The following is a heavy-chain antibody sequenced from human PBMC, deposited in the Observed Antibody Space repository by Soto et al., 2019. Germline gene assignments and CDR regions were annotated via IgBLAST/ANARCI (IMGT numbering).Heavy chain of an antibody. J-gene: IGHJ6*02. CDR3: ARAPQYYDILTGYYNYYYYGMDV. CDR2: INHSGST. Sequence: PSETLSLTCAVYGGSFSGYYWSWIRQPPGKGLEWIGEINHSGSTNYNPSLKSRVTISVDTSKNQFSLKLSSVTAADTAVYYCARAPQYYDILTGYYNYYYYGMDVWGQGTTVTVSS. CDR1: GGSFSGYY. V-gene: IGHV4-34*01. D-gene: IGHD3-9*01.